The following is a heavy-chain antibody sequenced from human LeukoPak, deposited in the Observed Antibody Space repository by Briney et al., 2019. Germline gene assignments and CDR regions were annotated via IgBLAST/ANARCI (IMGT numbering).Heavy chain of an antibody. D-gene: IGHD1-26*01. CDR1: GFTFSIYS. CDR3: ARFSGSSNFDY. CDR2: ISSSSSYI. J-gene: IGHJ4*02. Sequence: GGSLRLSCAASGFTFSIYSMNWVRQAPGKGREWVSSISSSSSYIYYADSVKGRFTIYRDNAKNSLYLQMNSLRAEDTAVYYCARFSGSSNFDYWGQGTLVTVSS. V-gene: IGHV3-21*04.